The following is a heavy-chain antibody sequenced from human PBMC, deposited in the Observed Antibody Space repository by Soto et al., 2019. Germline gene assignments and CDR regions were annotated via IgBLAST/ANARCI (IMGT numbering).Heavy chain of an antibody. Sequence: QVQLVQSGAEVKKPGSSVKVSCKASGGTFSSYAISWVRQAPGQGLEWMGGIIPIFGTANYAQKFQGRVTITADESTSTAYMELSSRRSEDTAVYYCARGTYVWGSLYYYYGMDVWGQGTTVTVSS. CDR1: GGTFSSYA. J-gene: IGHJ6*02. D-gene: IGHD3-16*01. CDR2: IIPIFGTA. V-gene: IGHV1-69*01. CDR3: ARGTYVWGSLYYYYGMDV.